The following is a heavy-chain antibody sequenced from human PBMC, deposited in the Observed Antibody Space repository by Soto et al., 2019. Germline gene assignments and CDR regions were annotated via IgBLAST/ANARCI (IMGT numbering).Heavy chain of an antibody. CDR3: ARVFRGRSNDRFYYFDY. CDR2: ISSSSSYI. CDR1: GFTFSSYS. Sequence: GESLKISCAASGFTFSSYSMNWVRQAPGKGLEWVSSISSSSSYIYYADSVKGRFTISRDNAKNSLYLQMNSLRAEDTAVYYCARVFRGRSNDRFYYFDYWGQGTLVTVSS. D-gene: IGHD3-3*01. V-gene: IGHV3-21*01. J-gene: IGHJ4*02.